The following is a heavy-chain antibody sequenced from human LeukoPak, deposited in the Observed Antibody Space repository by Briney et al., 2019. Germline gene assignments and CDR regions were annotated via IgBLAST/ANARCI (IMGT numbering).Heavy chain of an antibody. CDR3: ARGFMFGYYYDSSGPPRWFDP. D-gene: IGHD3-22*01. CDR2: VYHSGST. CDR1: GYSISSGFY. J-gene: IGHJ5*02. Sequence: SETLSLTCTVSGYSISSGFYWGWIRQPPGKGLEWIGNVYHSGSTNYNPSLKSRVTISVDTSKNQFSLKLSSVTAADTAVYYCARGFMFGYYYDSSGPPRWFDPWGQGTLATVSS. V-gene: IGHV4-38-2*02.